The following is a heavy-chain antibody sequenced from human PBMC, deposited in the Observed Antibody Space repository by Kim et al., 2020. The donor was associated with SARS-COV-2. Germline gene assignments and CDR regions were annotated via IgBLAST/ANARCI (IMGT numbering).Heavy chain of an antibody. V-gene: IGHV1-69*04. D-gene: IGHD3-22*01. CDR3: ARVASSGYYFDY. J-gene: IGHJ4*02. Sequence: NYAQQFQGRVTITADKSTSTAYMELSSLRSEDTAVYYCARVASSGYYFDYWGQGTLVTVSS.